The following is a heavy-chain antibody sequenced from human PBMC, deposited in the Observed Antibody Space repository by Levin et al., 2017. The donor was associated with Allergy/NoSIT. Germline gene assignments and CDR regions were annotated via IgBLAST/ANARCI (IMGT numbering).Heavy chain of an antibody. CDR3: VKDIGAMTDTDAFDL. CDR2: ISWNSGRI. D-gene: IGHD2-21*02. V-gene: IGHV3-9*01. J-gene: IGHJ3*01. CDR1: GFTFDDYG. Sequence: AGGSLRLSCAVSGFTFDDYGMHWVRQGPGKGLEWVSGISWNSGRIDYADSVKGRFTISRDNAKNSLYLQMNSLRPEDTALYYCVKDIGAMTDTDAFDLWGQGTMVTVSS.